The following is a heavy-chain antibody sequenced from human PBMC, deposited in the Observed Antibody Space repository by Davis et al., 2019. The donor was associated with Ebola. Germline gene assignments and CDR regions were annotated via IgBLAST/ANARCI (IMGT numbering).Heavy chain of an antibody. D-gene: IGHD1-1*01. Sequence: GGSLRLSCAASGFSISTYTMCWVRQAPGQGLEWVSGIYQTGKTFYYADSVRGRFTVSRDDSEDTLDLQINRRRLADTAIYYCARWKIGHEYIDYWGQGLLVTVSS. CDR2: IYQTGKTF. V-gene: IGHV3-23*05. J-gene: IGHJ4*02. CDR3: ARWKIGHEYIDY. CDR1: GFSISTYT.